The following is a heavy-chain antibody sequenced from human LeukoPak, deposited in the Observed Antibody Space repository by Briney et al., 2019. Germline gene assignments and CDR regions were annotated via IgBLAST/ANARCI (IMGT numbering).Heavy chain of an antibody. CDR2: ISSGATYI. D-gene: IGHD3-9*01. CDR1: GCTFSTST. Sequence: GGSLRLSCAAAGCTFSTSTMNWVRQAPWKGLEWVSYISSGATYIFLADSVKGRFTVSRDNAQNLLFLQMNSLRAEDTAVYYCAREGPINIGDLDFWGQGTLVTVSS. V-gene: IGHV3-21*01. J-gene: IGHJ4*02. CDR3: AREGPINIGDLDF.